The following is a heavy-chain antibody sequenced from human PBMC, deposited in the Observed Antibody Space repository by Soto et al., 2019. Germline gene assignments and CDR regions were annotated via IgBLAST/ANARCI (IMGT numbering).Heavy chain of an antibody. CDR2: IIPIFGTA. Sequence: ASVKVSCKASGYTFTSYAISCVRQAPGQGLEWMGGIIPIFGTADYAQKFQGRVTITADESTSTAYVELSSLRSEDTAVYYCAKNPENYYYGMDVWGQGTTVTVSS. V-gene: IGHV1-69*13. CDR1: GYTFTSYA. CDR3: AKNPENYYYGMDV. J-gene: IGHJ6*02.